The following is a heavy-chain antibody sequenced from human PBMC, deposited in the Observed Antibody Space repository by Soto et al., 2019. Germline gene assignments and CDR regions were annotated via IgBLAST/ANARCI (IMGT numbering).Heavy chain of an antibody. CDR1: GFTFDSYD. CDR3: AKATHYGDYYFDY. Sequence: GGSLRLSCAASGFTFDSYDMNWVRQAPGKGLEWVSGISASGASIFYTDSVKGRFSISRDNSRNTLFLQMDSLRAEDTAVYYCAKATHYGDYYFDYWGQGTQVTVSS. D-gene: IGHD4-17*01. J-gene: IGHJ4*02. CDR2: ISASGASI. V-gene: IGHV3-23*01.